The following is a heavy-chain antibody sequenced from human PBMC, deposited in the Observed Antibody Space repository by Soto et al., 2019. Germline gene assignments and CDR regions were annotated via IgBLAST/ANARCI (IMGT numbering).Heavy chain of an antibody. D-gene: IGHD2-2*02. CDR2: ITGRGSRT. CDR1: GFTFSSYA. CDR3: AKAYCSSATCYTVY. J-gene: IGHJ4*02. V-gene: IGHV3-23*01. Sequence: GGSLRLSCAASGFTFSSYAMTWVRQAPGKGLEWVSTITGRGSRTYFAASVKGRFTISRDNSRSTLYLQMNSLRAEDTAVYYCAKAYCSSATCYTVYWGQGTLVTVSS.